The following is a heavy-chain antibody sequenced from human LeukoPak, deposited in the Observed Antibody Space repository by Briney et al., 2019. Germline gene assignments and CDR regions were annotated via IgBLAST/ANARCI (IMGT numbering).Heavy chain of an antibody. J-gene: IGHJ4*02. D-gene: IGHD1-26*01. V-gene: IGHV3-74*01. CDR3: ARESQTYSGSYSDY. Sequence: GGSLRLSCAASGLIFSGSWMNWVRQAPGKGLVWVSRINSDGSSTSYADSVKGRFTIFRDNAKNTLYLQMNSLRAEDTAVYHCARESQTYSGSYSDYWGQGTLVTVSS. CDR2: INSDGSST. CDR1: GLIFSGSW.